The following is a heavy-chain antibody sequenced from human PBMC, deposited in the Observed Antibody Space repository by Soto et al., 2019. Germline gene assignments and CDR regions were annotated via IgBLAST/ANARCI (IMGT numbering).Heavy chain of an antibody. D-gene: IGHD3-3*01. Sequence: GGSLRLSCAASGFTFSSYSMNWVRQAPGKGLEWVSYISSSSSTIYYADSVKGRFTISRDNAKNSLYLQMNSLRAEDTAVYYCARDHTIFGVVITKGTFDYWGQGTLVTVSS. CDR3: ARDHTIFGVVITKGTFDY. CDR2: ISSSSSTI. V-gene: IGHV3-48*01. J-gene: IGHJ4*02. CDR1: GFTFSSYS.